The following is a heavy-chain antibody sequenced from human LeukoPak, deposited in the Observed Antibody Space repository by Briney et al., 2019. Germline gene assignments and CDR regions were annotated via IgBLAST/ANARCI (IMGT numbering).Heavy chain of an antibody. J-gene: IGHJ6*03. D-gene: IGHD3-3*01. V-gene: IGHV1-2*02. CDR3: ARGVWSGYNYYYYMDV. Sequence: ASVKVSCKASRYTFTGYYMHWVRQAPGQGLEWMGWIDPNSGGTNYAQKFHGRVTMTRDTTISTAYMELSSLRSDDTAEYYCARGVWSGYNYYYYMDVWGKGTTVTVSS. CDR2: IDPNSGGT. CDR1: RYTFTGYY.